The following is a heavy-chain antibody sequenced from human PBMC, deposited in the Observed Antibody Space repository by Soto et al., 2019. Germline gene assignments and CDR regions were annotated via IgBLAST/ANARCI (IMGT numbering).Heavy chain of an antibody. V-gene: IGHV4-59*08. D-gene: IGHD6-19*01. CDR3: ARTATYSSDWSNFDH. CDR2: IHYSGST. Sequence: SETLSLTCTVSGGSISSYYWSWIRQPPGKGLEWIGYIHYSGSTNYNPSLKSRVTMSVDTSKNQFSLKLSSVTAADTAVYYCARTATYSSDWSNFDHWGQGTLVTVSS. CDR1: GGSISSYY. J-gene: IGHJ4*02.